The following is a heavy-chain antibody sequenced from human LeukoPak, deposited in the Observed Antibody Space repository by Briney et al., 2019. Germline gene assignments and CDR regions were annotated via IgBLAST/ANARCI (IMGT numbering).Heavy chain of an antibody. V-gene: IGHV3-23*01. Sequence: GGSLRLSCAASGFTFSSYPMSWVRQAPGKGLEWVSGISGSGGNTYYAASVQGRFTISRDNSKNTLYLQMNSLRAEDTAVYYFASELRFLEWLRDYWGQGTRVSVSS. D-gene: IGHD3-3*01. CDR3: ASELRFLEWLRDY. CDR2: ISGSGGNT. CDR1: GFTFSSYP. J-gene: IGHJ4*02.